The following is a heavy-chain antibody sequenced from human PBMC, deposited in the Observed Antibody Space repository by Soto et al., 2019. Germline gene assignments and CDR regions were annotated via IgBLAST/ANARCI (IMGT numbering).Heavy chain of an antibody. D-gene: IGHD3-10*01. CDR1: GFTFSDYY. J-gene: IGHJ4*02. V-gene: IGHV3-11*01. CDR2: ISSSGSTI. CDR3: ASTPPGWFGDREAHFDY. Sequence: GGSLRLSCAASGFTFSDYYMSWIRQAPGKGLEWVSYISSSGSTIYYADSVKGRFTISRDNAKNSLYLQMNSLRAEDTAVYYCASTPPGWFGDREAHFDYWGQGTLVTVSS.